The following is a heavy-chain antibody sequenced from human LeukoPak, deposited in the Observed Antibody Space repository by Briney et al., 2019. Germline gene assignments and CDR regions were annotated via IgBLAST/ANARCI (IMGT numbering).Heavy chain of an antibody. Sequence: ASVKVSCKASGYTFTSYGISWVRQAPGQGLEWMGWISVYNGNTNYAQKLQGRVTMTTDTSTSTAYMELRSLRSDDTAVYYCARAGFLTTVTTTFDYWGQGTLVTVSS. D-gene: IGHD4-17*01. CDR1: GYTFTSYG. V-gene: IGHV1-18*01. J-gene: IGHJ4*02. CDR3: ARAGFLTTVTTTFDY. CDR2: ISVYNGNT.